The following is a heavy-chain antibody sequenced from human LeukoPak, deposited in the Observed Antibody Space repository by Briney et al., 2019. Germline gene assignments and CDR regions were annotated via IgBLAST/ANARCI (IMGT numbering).Heavy chain of an antibody. D-gene: IGHD1-1*01. V-gene: IGHV4-59*08. CDR2: IYYSGST. CDR3: ARQGTANDGYNFDY. J-gene: IGHJ4*02. Sequence: SETLSLTCTVSGGSISSYYWSWIRQPPGKGLEWIGHIYYSGSTNYNPSLKSRVTISVDTSKNQFSLKLSSVTAADTAVYYCARQGTANDGYNFDYWGQGTLVTVSS. CDR1: GGSISSYY.